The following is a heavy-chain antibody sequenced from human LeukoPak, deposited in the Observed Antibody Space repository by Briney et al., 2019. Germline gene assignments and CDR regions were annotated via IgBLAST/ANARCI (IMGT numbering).Heavy chain of an antibody. CDR1: GYTFTAYY. Sequence: ASVKVSCKASGYTFTAYYMHWVRQAPGQGLEWMGWINPNSGGTNYAQKFHDRVTMTRDTSISTAYMELNRLKSDDTAVYYCATAPLYGYSSGWYSFHYWGQGTLVTVSS. J-gene: IGHJ4*02. CDR3: ATAPLYGYSSGWYSFHY. D-gene: IGHD6-19*01. CDR2: INPNSGGT. V-gene: IGHV1-2*02.